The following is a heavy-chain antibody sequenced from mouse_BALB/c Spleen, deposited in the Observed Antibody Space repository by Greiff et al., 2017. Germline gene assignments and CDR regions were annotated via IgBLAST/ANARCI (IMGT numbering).Heavy chain of an antibody. CDR1: GFTFSSYA. V-gene: IGHV5-6-5*01. Sequence: EVMLVESGGGLVKPGGSLKLSCAASGFTFSSYAMSWVRQTPEKRLEWVASISSGGSTYYPDSVKGRFTISRDNARNILYLQMSSLRSEDTAMYYCARGYGNYFAYWGQGTLVTVSA. CDR3: ARGYGNYFAY. CDR2: ISSGGST. D-gene: IGHD2-1*01. J-gene: IGHJ3*01.